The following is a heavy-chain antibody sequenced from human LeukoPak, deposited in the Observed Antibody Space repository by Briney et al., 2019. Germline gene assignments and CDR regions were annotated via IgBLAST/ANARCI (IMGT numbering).Heavy chain of an antibody. CDR2: ISGSADST. V-gene: IGHV3-23*01. CDR1: GFTFSNYA. J-gene: IGHJ6*02. CDR3: AKDLVVAGRSYYYYNMDV. D-gene: IGHD6-19*01. Sequence: GGSLRLSCAASGFTFSNYAMSWVRQAPGKGLEWVSVISGSADSTYYADSVKGRFTISRDNSKNTLFLQMSSLRAEDAALYYCAKDLVVAGRSYYYYNMDVWGQGTTVTVSS.